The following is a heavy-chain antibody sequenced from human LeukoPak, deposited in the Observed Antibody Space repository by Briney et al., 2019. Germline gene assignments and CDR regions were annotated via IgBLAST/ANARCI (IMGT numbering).Heavy chain of an antibody. Sequence: GGSLRLSCAASGFTFSSYSMNWVRQAPGKGLEWVSAISGSGGSTYYADSVKGRFTISRDNSKNTLYLQMNSLRAEDTAVYYCAKAMGITMIVVVPDFDYWGQGTLVTVSS. CDR2: ISGSGGST. D-gene: IGHD3-22*01. CDR1: GFTFSSYS. CDR3: AKAMGITMIVVVPDFDY. J-gene: IGHJ4*02. V-gene: IGHV3-23*01.